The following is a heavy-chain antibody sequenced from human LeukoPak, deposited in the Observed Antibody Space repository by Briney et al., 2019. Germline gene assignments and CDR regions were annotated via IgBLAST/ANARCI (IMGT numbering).Heavy chain of an antibody. V-gene: IGHV1-18*01. D-gene: IGHD3-22*01. CDR2: TSAYNGNT. CDR3: ARGGPPYYYDSSGYYSDY. J-gene: IGHJ4*02. Sequence: ASVKVSCKASGYTFTSYGISWVRQAPGQGLEWMGWTSAYNGNTNYAQKLQGRVTMTTDTSTSTAYMELRSLRSDDTAVYYCARGGPPYYYDSSGYYSDYWGQGTLVTVSS. CDR1: GYTFTSYG.